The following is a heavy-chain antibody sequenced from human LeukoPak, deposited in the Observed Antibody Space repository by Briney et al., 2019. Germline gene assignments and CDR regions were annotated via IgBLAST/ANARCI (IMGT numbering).Heavy chain of an antibody. J-gene: IGHJ6*03. D-gene: IGHD3-16*01. CDR2: ISSDSSNI. Sequence: PGGSLRLSCAASGFTFSNMNWVRQAPGKGLEWISYISSDSSNIYYADSVKGRFTISRDNSKNTLYLQMNSLRAEDTAVYYCAKDYASRYYYMDVWGKGTTVTVSS. CDR3: AKDYASRYYYMDV. CDR1: GFTFSN. V-gene: IGHV3-48*01.